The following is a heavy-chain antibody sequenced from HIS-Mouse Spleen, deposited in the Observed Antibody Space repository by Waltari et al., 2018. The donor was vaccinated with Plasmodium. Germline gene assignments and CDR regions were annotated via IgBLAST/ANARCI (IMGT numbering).Heavy chain of an antibody. CDR1: GGSISSYY. Sequence: QVQLQESGPGLVKPSETLSLTCTVSGGSISSYYWNWIRQPPGKGLEWIGYIYYSGSTNYNPSLQSRFTLSVYTSKDQFSLKLSSVTAADTAVYYCAREVNSGTFDYWGQGTLVTVSS. CDR3: AREVNSGTFDY. V-gene: IGHV4-59*01. D-gene: IGHD1-26*01. CDR2: IYYSGST. J-gene: IGHJ4*02.